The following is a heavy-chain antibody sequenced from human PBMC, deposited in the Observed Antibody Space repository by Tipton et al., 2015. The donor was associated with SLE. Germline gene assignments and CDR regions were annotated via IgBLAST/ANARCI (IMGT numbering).Heavy chain of an antibody. V-gene: IGHV4-31*03. CDR1: GGSISSGGYY. CDR2: TYYSGSP. D-gene: IGHD2/OR15-2a*01. Sequence: TLSLTCNVSGGSISSGGYYWSWIRQHPGKGLEWIGYTYYSGSPYYNPSPKSRVTISLDMSKNQFSLRLSSVTAADTAVYYCARGEGHKGFYFIDVWGRGTKVTVPS. CDR3: ARGEGHKGFYFIDV. J-gene: IGHJ6*04.